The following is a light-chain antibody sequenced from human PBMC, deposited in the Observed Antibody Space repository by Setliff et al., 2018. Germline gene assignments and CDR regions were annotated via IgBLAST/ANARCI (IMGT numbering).Light chain of an antibody. Sequence: QSVLTQPPSASGSPGQSVTISCTGTSSDVGGYNYVSWYQQHPGKAPKLMIYEVSKWPSGVPDRFSGSKSGNTASLTVSGLQTEDEADYYCQSYDSSPSASGVFGTGTKVTVL. CDR3: QSYDSSPSASGV. CDR2: EVS. J-gene: IGLJ1*01. CDR1: SSDVGGYNY. V-gene: IGLV2-8*01.